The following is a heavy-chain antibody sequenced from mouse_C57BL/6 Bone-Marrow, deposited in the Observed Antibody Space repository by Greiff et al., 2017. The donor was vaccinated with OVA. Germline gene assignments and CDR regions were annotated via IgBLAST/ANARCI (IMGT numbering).Heavy chain of an antibody. D-gene: IGHD2-10*02. J-gene: IGHJ2*01. V-gene: IGHV14-4*01. CDR2: IDPENGDT. Sequence: DVQLVESGAELVRPGASVKLSCTASGFNIKDDYMHWVKQRPEQGLEWIGWIDPENGDTEYASKFQGKATITADTSSNTAYLQLSSLTSEDTAVYYCTTGYGNPDYWGQGTTLTVSS. CDR3: TTGYGNPDY. CDR1: GFNIKDDY.